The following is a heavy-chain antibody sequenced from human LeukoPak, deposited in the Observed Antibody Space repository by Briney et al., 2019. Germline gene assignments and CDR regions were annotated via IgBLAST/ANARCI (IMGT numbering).Heavy chain of an antibody. CDR1: GFTFSSYW. CDR3: AKAGIRGGYSGYDYVRGFHY. CDR2: IKQDGSEK. V-gene: IGHV3-7*03. J-gene: IGHJ4*02. Sequence: PGGSLRLSCAASGFTFSSYWMTWVRQAPGKGLEWVANIKQDGSEKYYVDSVKGRFTISRDSAKNSLYLQMNSLRGEDTAVYYCAKAGIRGGYSGYDYVRGFHYWGQGTLVTVSS. D-gene: IGHD5-12*01.